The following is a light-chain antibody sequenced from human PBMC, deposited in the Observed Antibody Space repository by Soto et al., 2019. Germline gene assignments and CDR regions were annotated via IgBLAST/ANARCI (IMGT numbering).Light chain of an antibody. Sequence: QPVLTQSPSASASLGASVRLTCTLSSGRSSFAIAWHQQEPEKGPRFLMKVNSDGSHSKGDGISDRFSGSSSGAERYLTISSLQSEDEADYYCQTWGTDNWIFGGGTKLTVL. J-gene: IGLJ2*01. CDR3: QTWGTDNWI. CDR1: SGRSSFA. CDR2: VNSDGSH. V-gene: IGLV4-69*01.